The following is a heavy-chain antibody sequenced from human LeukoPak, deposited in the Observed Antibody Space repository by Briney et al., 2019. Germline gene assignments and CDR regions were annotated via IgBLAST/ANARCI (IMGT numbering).Heavy chain of an antibody. CDR2: ISYDGRNN. Sequence: GGSLRLSCAASGFTFSNYAMHWVRQAPGKGLEWVAVISYDGRNNNYADSVKGRFTISRDNSKNTLYIQMNSLRAEDTAVYYCARDPKGGIVVVPADPFAYWGQGPLVTVSS. D-gene: IGHD2-2*01. V-gene: IGHV3-30*04. CDR1: GFTFSNYA. J-gene: IGHJ4*02. CDR3: ARDPKGGIVVVPADPFAY.